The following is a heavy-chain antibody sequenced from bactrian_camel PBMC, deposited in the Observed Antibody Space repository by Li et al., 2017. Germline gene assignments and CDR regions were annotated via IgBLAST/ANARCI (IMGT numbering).Heavy chain of an antibody. J-gene: IGHJ4*01. Sequence: VRLVESGGGSVQAGGSLTLSCAFTYASHCMAWFRQAPGKEREGVASIGDDGVTTYADSVKGRFIISKDNAKNTLYPQMDNLKAEDTGTYYCAAVNSWRFCLLSLLEGDLASSGLGTQVTVS. CDR2: SIGDDGVT. V-gene: IGHV3S44*01. CDR1: TYASHC. D-gene: IGHD2*01.